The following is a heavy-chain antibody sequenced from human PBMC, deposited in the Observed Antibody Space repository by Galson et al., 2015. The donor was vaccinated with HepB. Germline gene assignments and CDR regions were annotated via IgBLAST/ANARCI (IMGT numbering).Heavy chain of an antibody. CDR3: ARDYPYYYDSSGYLAI. Sequence: SLRLSCAASGFSFSDYAMHWVRQAPGKGLEWVAVISYDESNKYYADSVKGRFTISRDNSKKTLYVQMNSLRAEDTAVYYCARDYPYYYDSSGYLAIWGQGTMVTVSS. J-gene: IGHJ3*02. V-gene: IGHV3-30-3*01. D-gene: IGHD3-22*01. CDR2: ISYDESNK. CDR1: GFSFSDYA.